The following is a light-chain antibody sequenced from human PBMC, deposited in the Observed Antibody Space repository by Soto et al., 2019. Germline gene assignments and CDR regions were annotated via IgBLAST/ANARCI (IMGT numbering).Light chain of an antibody. CDR3: QQYGDSLLT. CDR2: HAS. J-gene: IGKJ4*01. V-gene: IGKV3-20*01. Sequence: ENVLTQSPGTLSLSPGERATLSCRASQSISSSYLAWYQQKPGQTPRLLIQHASSRATGLPDRFSGSGSGTDFTLTISRLEPEDFAVYYCQQYGDSLLTFGGGTKVEIK. CDR1: QSISSSY.